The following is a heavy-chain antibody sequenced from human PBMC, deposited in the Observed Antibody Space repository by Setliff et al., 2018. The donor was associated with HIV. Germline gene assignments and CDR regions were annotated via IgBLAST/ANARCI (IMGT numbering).Heavy chain of an antibody. D-gene: IGHD3-10*01. CDR2: ISAYNGNT. V-gene: IGHV1-18*01. CDR3: ARQTYYYGSGRYFPPDY. Sequence: ASVKVSCKASGYTFTSYGISWVRQAPGQGLEWMGWISAYNGNTNYAQKLQGRVTMTRDASISTAYMDLSRLRSDDTAVYYCARQTYYYGSGRYFPPDYWGQGTLVTVSS. J-gene: IGHJ4*02. CDR1: GYTFTSYG.